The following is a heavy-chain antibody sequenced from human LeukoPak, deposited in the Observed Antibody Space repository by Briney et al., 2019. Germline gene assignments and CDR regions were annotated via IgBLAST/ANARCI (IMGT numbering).Heavy chain of an antibody. V-gene: IGHV1-46*01. CDR2: INPSGGST. Sequence: ASVKVSWKASGYTFTSYGISWVRQAPGQGLEWMGIINPSGGSTNYAQKFQGRVTMTRDMSTSTVYMELSSLRAEDTAMYYCARAPYVGYDYPFDYWGQGTLVTVSP. CDR3: ARAPYVGYDYPFDY. D-gene: IGHD5-12*01. CDR1: GYTFTSYG. J-gene: IGHJ4*02.